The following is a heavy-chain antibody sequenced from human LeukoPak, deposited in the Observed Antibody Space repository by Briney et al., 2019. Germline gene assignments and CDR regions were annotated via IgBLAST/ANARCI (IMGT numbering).Heavy chain of an antibody. D-gene: IGHD3-22*01. J-gene: IGHJ4*02. CDR3: ARIQNYYDSSGYYYY. Sequence: GGSLRLSCAASGFTFSSYGMHWVRQAPGKGLEWVAFIRYDGSNKYYADSVKGRFTISRDNAKNSLYLQMNSLRAEDTAVYYCARIQNYYDSSGYYYYWGQGTLVTVSS. V-gene: IGHV3-30*02. CDR2: IRYDGSNK. CDR1: GFTFSSYG.